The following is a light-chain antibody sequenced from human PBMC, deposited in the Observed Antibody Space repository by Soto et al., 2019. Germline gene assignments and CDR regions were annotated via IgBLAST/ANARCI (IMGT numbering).Light chain of an antibody. V-gene: IGLV2-11*01. CDR2: DVT. CDR1: SSDVGGYNY. CDR3: CSNACYTTSL. Sequence: QSVLTPPRSVSRSPSQSVPISCTGNSSDVGGYNYVSWYQQNPGKAPKLMIHDVTKRPSGVPDRFSGSKSGNTASLTISGHQAEDEAVYYSCSNACYTTSLFGTG. J-gene: IGLJ1*01.